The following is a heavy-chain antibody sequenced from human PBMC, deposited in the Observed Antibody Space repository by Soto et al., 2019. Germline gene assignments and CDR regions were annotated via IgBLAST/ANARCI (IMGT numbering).Heavy chain of an antibody. CDR1: GYTFSDYY. D-gene: IGHD1-1*01. CDR2: ISSSSGSTI. CDR3: ARDSQNRATGTTVSFYYHMDV. Sequence: PGGSLRLSCAASGYTFSDYYLSWIRQAPGKGLEWISYISSSSGSTIYYADSVRGRFTVSRDNAQNSLYLQMSSLRAEDTAVYYCARDSQNRATGTTVSFYYHMDVWGKGTTVTVSS. J-gene: IGHJ6*03. V-gene: IGHV3-11*01.